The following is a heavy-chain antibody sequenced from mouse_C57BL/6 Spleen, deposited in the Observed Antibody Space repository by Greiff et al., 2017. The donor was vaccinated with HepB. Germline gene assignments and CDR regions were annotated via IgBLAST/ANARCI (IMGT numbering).Heavy chain of an antibody. D-gene: IGHD2-4*01. CDR1: GYTFTGYW. CDR2: ILPGSGST. CDR3: AISGYDYERFAY. Sequence: QVQLQQSGAELMKPGASVKLSCKATGYTFTGYWIEWVKQRPGHGLEWIGEILPGSGSTNYNEKFKGKATFTADTSSNTAYMQLSSLTTEDSAIYYCAISGYDYERFAYWGQGTLVTVSA. V-gene: IGHV1-9*01. J-gene: IGHJ3*01.